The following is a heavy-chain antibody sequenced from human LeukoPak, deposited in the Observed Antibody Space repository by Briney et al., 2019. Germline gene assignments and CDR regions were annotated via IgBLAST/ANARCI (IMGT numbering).Heavy chain of an antibody. CDR2: INHSGST. D-gene: IGHD6-6*01. J-gene: IGHJ4*02. V-gene: IGHV4-34*01. Sequence: SETLSLTCAVYGGSFSGYYWSWIRQPPGKGLEWIGEINHSGSTNYNPSLKSRVTISVDTSKNQVSPKLSSVTAADTAVYYCARCDGYSSSFDYRGQGTLVTVSS. CDR3: ARCDGYSSSFDY. CDR1: GGSFSGYY.